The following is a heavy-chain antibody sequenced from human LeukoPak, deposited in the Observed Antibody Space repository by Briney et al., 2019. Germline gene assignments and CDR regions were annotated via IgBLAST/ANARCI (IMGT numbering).Heavy chain of an antibody. J-gene: IGHJ4*02. Sequence: PGGSLRLSCVASGFTFRSYSLNWVRQAPGKGLEWISYISGTSSTIYYTDSVKGRFTISRDNGKNSLYLQMNSLEVEDTAMYCCARDGTGGVNYFGAGSYDSWGQGTLVVVSS. CDR3: ARDGTGGVNYFGAGSYDS. D-gene: IGHD3-10*01. CDR2: ISGTSSTI. CDR1: GFTFRSYS. V-gene: IGHV3-48*01.